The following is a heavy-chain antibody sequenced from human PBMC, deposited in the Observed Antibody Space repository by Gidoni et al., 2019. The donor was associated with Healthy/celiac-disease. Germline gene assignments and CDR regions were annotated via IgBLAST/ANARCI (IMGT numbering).Heavy chain of an antibody. CDR2: INAYNGNT. D-gene: IGHD6-6*01. CDR3: ARDQISHSSSGGYYYGMDV. CDR1: AYTFTSSG. Sequence: QVQLVQAGAEVKKNGASVKVSCKASAYTFTSSGITWVRQAPGQGLEWMGWINAYNGNTNYAQKLQGRVTMTTDPSTSTAYLELRSLRSDDTAVYYCARDQISHSSSGGYYYGMDVWGQGTTVTVSS. J-gene: IGHJ6*02. V-gene: IGHV1-18*01.